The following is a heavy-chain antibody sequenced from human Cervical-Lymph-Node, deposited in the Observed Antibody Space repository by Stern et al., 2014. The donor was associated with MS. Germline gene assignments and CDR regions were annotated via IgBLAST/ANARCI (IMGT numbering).Heavy chain of an antibody. D-gene: IGHD2-8*01. CDR2: ISSSSSYI. J-gene: IGHJ4*02. CDR1: GFTFSSYS. V-gene: IGHV3-21*01. CDR3: ARDRVSAATAFDY. Sequence: VHLVESGGGLVKPGGSLRLSCAASGFTFSSYSMNWVRQAPGKGLEWVSSISSSSSYIYYADSVKGRFTISRDNAKNSLYLQMNSLRAEDTAVYYCARDRVSAATAFDYWGQGTLVTVSS.